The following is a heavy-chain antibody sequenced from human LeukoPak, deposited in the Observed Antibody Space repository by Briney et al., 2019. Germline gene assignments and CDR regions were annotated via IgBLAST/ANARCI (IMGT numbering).Heavy chain of an antibody. D-gene: IGHD3-16*01. Sequence: GGSLRLSCAASGFTFSTYAMCWVRQAPGKGLEWVSAISSSGVDTYYADSVKGRFTISRDNSKNTLYLQMNSLRAEDTAIFYCARRGGGSPGSFDNWGQGTLVTVSS. CDR3: ARRGGGSPGSFDN. CDR1: GFTFSTYA. J-gene: IGHJ4*02. V-gene: IGHV3-23*01. CDR2: ISSSGVDT.